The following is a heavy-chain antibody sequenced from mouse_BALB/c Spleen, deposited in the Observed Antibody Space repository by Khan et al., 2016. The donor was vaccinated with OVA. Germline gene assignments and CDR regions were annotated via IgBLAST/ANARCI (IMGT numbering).Heavy chain of an antibody. CDR1: GFSLTNYG. J-gene: IGHJ4*01. D-gene: IGHD2-10*01. V-gene: IGHV2-6-1*01. CDR3: ARQPYYHYYVMDY. CDR2: IWSDGST. Sequence: QVQLKESGPGLVAPSQSLSITCTISGFSLTNYGVHWVRQPPGKGLEWLVVIWSDGSTTYNSTLKSGLSISKDNSKSQVFLKMNSLQTDDTAMYXCARQPYYHYYVMDYWGQGTSVTVSS.